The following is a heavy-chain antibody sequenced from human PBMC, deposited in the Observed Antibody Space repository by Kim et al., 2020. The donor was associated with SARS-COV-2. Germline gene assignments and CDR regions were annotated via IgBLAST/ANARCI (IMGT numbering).Heavy chain of an antibody. Sequence: YAQKLQGRVTMTTDTSTSTAYMELRSLRSDDTAVYYCARRGSYYGYGMDVWGQGTTVTVSS. D-gene: IGHD1-26*01. J-gene: IGHJ6*02. CDR3: ARRGSYYGYGMDV. V-gene: IGHV1-18*01.